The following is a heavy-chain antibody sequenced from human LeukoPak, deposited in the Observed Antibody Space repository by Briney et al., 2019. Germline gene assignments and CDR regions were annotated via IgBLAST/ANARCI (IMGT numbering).Heavy chain of an antibody. D-gene: IGHD3-10*01. J-gene: IGHJ4*02. CDR3: AKARGSGSSTPTYFDY. Sequence: YISSSGSTIYYADSVKGRFTISRDNSKNTLYLQMNSLRAEDTAVYYCAKARGSGSSTPTYFDYWGQGTLVTVSS. V-gene: IGHV3-11*01. CDR2: ISSSGSTI.